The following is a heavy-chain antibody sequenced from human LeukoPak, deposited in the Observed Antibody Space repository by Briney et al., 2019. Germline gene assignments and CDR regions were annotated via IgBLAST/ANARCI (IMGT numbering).Heavy chain of an antibody. CDR2: IYYSGST. J-gene: IGHJ4*02. D-gene: IGHD3-10*01. CDR3: ARHLYSEVRGLEGPRVFGRYRTVNYQFDY. CDR1: GGSISSSSYY. Sequence: PSETLSLTCTVSGGSISSSSYYWGWIRQPPGKGLEWIGSIYYSGSTYYNPSLKSRVTISVDTSKNQFSLKLSSVTAADTAVYYCARHLYSEVRGLEGPRVFGRYRTVNYQFDYWGQGTLVTVSS. V-gene: IGHV4-39*01.